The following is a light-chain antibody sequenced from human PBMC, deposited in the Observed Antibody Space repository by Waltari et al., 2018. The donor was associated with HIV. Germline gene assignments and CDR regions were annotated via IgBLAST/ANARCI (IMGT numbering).Light chain of an antibody. CDR2: SNN. V-gene: IGLV1-44*01. CDR1: TSNIETNV. Sequence: QSVLAQPPSVSGTPGQRVTISCSGTTSNIETNVVNWYQQVPGTAPKLLISSNNQRPSGVPDRFSGFKSGTSASLAINGLQSEDEADYYCATWDDTPTGHVLFGGGTKVTVL. CDR3: ATWDDTPTGHVL. J-gene: IGLJ2*01.